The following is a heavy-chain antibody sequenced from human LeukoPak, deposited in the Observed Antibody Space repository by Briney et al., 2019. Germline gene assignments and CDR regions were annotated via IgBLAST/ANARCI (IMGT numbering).Heavy chain of an antibody. CDR1: GGSISSYY. J-gene: IGHJ4*02. CDR3: ARALVGANGDY. D-gene: IGHD1-26*01. Sequence: PSETLSLTCTVSGGSISSYYWSWIRQPPGKGLEWIGYIYYSGSTNYNPSLKSRVTISVDTSKNQFSLKLSSVTAADTAVYYCARALVGANGDYWGQGTLVTVSS. CDR2: IYYSGST. V-gene: IGHV4-59*08.